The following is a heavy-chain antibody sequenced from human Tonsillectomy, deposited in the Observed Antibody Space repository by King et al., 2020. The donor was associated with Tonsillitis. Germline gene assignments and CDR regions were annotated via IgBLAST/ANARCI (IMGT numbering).Heavy chain of an antibody. CDR2: MTPKSGNT. CDR1: GYTFTSYD. Sequence: QLVQSGAEVKKPGASVKVSCKASGYTFTSYDINWVRQATGQGLEWMGWMTPKSGNTGHAQKFQGRVTMTRNTSIRTAYMELSSLRSEDTAVYYCARGFAIEGWFDPWGQGTPVTVSS. CDR3: ARGFAIEGWFDP. V-gene: IGHV1-8*02. D-gene: IGHD5-24*01. J-gene: IGHJ5*02.